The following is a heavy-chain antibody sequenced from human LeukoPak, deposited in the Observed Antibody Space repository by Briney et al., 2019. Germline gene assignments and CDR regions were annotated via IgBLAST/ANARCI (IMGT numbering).Heavy chain of an antibody. D-gene: IGHD3-22*01. Sequence: ASVKVSCKASGYTFTGYYMHWVRQAPGQGLEWMGWINPNSGGTNYAQKFQGRATMTRDTSISTAYMELSRLRSDDTAVYYCARVRRNYYDSSGYRYWGQGTLVTVSS. CDR2: INPNSGGT. V-gene: IGHV1-2*02. CDR1: GYTFTGYY. CDR3: ARVRRNYYDSSGYRY. J-gene: IGHJ4*02.